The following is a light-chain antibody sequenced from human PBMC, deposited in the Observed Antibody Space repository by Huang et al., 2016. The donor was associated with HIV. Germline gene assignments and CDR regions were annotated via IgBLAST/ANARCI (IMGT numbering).Light chain of an antibody. CDR3: QQYNNWLA. CDR1: QPVNSN. Sequence: EIVMTQSPATLYVSPGERATLSCRASQPVNSNLAWYQHKPGQAPRLRIYCASTRATGGPARFSGSGSGTKFTLTISSLQSEDFAVYYCQQYNNWLAFGQGTKVEIK. J-gene: IGKJ1*01. CDR2: CAS. V-gene: IGKV3-15*01.